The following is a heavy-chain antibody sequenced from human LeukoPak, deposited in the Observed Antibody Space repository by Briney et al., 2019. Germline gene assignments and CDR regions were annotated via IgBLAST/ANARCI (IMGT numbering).Heavy chain of an antibody. J-gene: IGHJ4*02. D-gene: IGHD3-22*01. V-gene: IGHV4-34*01. CDR1: GGSFSGYY. Sequence: PSETLSLTCAVYGGSFSGYYWSWIRQPPGKGLEWIGEINHSGSTNYNPSLKSRVTISVDTSKNQFSLKLSSVTAADTAVYYCARAQDSSGYYRGPLGYWGQGTLVTVSS. CDR3: ARAQDSSGYYRGPLGY. CDR2: INHSGST.